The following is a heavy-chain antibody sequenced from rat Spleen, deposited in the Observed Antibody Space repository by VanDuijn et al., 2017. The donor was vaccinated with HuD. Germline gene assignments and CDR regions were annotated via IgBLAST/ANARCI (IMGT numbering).Heavy chain of an antibody. CDR1: GFTFSDFY. CDR2: ISYDGSST. V-gene: IGHV5-20*01. Sequence: EVQLVESDGGLVQPGRSLKLSCATSGFTFSDFYMAWVRQAPTKGLEWVATISYDGSSTYYRDSVKGRFTISRDIAKSTLYLQMNDLRSEDTATYYCTTDTFYDGTYYPGGFDYWGQGVMVTVSS. D-gene: IGHD1-12*02. J-gene: IGHJ2*01. CDR3: TTDTFYDGTYYPGGFDY.